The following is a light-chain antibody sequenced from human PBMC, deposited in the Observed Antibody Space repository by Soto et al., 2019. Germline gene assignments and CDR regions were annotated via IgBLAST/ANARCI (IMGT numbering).Light chain of an antibody. CDR1: QSVSSY. Sequence: EIGLTQSPATLSLSQRETATLSCRASQSVSSYLAWYQQKPGQAPRLLIYEASNRATGIPARFSGSGSGTDFALTFSSRGPEDLAVYHCQHGGTFCQGSNVDIK. J-gene: IGKJ1*01. CDR2: EAS. CDR3: QHGGT. V-gene: IGKV3-11*01.